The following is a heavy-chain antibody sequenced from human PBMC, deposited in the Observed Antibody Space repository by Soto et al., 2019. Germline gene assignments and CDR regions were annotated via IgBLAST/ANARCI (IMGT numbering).Heavy chain of an antibody. J-gene: IGHJ6*02. V-gene: IGHV3-30-3*01. CDR1: GFTFSSYA. CDR2: ISYDGSNK. CDR3: ARRPTVGSAALYSHVGMDV. D-gene: IGHD2-15*01. Sequence: QVQLVESGGGVVQPGRSLRLSCAASGFTFSSYAMHWVRQAPGKGLEWVAVISYDGSNKYYADSVKGRFTISRDNSKNPLYLQMNSLRAEDTAVDYCARRPTVGSAALYSHVGMDVWGQGTTVTVSS.